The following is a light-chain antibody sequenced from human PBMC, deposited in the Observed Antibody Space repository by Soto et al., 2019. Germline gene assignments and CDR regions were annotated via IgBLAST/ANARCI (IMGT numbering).Light chain of an antibody. J-gene: IGLJ3*02. CDR2: EVS. CDR3: SSYAGSNNYRWV. CDR1: SSDVGGYNY. Sequence: QSVLTQPPSASGSPGQSVTISCTGTSSDVGGYNYVSWYQQHPGKAPKLMIYEVSKRPSGVPDRFSGSKSGNTASLTVSGLQAEDEADYYCSSYAGSNNYRWVFGGGTKVTVL. V-gene: IGLV2-8*01.